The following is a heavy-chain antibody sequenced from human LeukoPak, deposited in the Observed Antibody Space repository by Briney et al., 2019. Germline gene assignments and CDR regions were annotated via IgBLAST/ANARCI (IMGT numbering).Heavy chain of an antibody. J-gene: IGHJ4*02. D-gene: IGHD6-13*01. CDR2: INPSGGST. CDR3: ARDEGGGYTNFDY. V-gene: IGHV1-46*01. Sequence: ASVNVSCKSSGYTFTSYYMHWVRQAPGQGLEWMGIINPSGGSTSYAQKFQGRVTMTRDTSTSTVYMELSSLRSQDTAVYYCARDEGGGYTNFDYWGQGTLVTVSS. CDR1: GYTFTSYY.